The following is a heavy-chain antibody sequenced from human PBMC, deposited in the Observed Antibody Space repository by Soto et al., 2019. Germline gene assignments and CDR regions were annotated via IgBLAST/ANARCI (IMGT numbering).Heavy chain of an antibody. V-gene: IGHV6-1*01. CDR3: ARVGGYSYGLDY. Sequence: SQTLSLTCAISGDSVSSNSAAWNWIRQSPSRGLEWLGKTYYRSKWYNDYAVSVKSRITINPDTSKNQFSLQMNSVTPEYSAVYYCARVGGYSYGLDYWGQGTLVTVSS. CDR1: GDSVSSNSAA. J-gene: IGHJ4*02. CDR2: TYYRSKWYN. D-gene: IGHD5-18*01.